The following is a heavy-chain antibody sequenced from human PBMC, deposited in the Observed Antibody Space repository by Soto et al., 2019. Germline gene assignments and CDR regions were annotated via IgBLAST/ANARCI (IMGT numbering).Heavy chain of an antibody. Sequence: QVPLVESGGGVVQPGRSLRLSCAASGFTFSSYGMHWVRQAPGKGLEWVAVISYDGSNKYYADSVKGRFTISRDNSKDPLYLQMNSLRAEDTAGYYCAKDRRRWQQSSDVWGQGTTVTVS. CDR1: GFTFSSYG. CDR3: AKDRRRWQQSSDV. V-gene: IGHV3-30*18. CDR2: ISYDGSNK. J-gene: IGHJ6*02. D-gene: IGHD4-4*01.